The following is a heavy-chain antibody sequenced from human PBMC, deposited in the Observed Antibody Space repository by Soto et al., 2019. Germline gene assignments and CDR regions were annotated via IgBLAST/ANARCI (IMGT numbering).Heavy chain of an antibody. CDR3: ASPLGNYYYMDV. V-gene: IGHV4-39*01. CDR1: GGSISSSSYY. J-gene: IGHJ6*03. Sequence: PSETLSLTCTVSGGSISSSSYYWGWIRQPPGKGLEWIGSIYYSGSTYYNPSLKSRVTISVDTSKNQFSLKLSSVTAADTAVYYCASPLGNYYYMDVWGQGTTVTVS. D-gene: IGHD3-10*01. CDR2: IYYSGST.